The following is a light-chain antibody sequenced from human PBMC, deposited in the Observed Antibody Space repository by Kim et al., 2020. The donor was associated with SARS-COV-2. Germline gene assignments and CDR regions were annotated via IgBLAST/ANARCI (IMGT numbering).Light chain of an antibody. CDR3: QQRSHWPPTLV. V-gene: IGKV3-11*01. J-gene: IGKJ4*01. Sequence: SPGERASLSCRASQSVGNYIAWYQQKNGQSPRLSIHDASKRATGTPARFSGSGSGLDFTLTISSPEPDDCAVYFCQQRSHWPPTLVLGGGTKLE. CDR1: QSVGNY. CDR2: DAS.